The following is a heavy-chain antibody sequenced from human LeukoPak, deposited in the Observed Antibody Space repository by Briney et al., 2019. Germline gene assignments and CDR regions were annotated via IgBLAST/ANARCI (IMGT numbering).Heavy chain of an antibody. CDR2: IYTTGST. J-gene: IGHJ3*02. CDR3: ASHLGYCSSASCQPGAFDI. D-gene: IGHD2-2*01. Sequence: PSETLSLTCTVSGGSINSLYWSWVRQAAGKGLEWIGRIYTTGSTNYNPSLKSRVTISVDTSKNQFSLKLSSVSAADTAVYYCASHLGYCSSASCQPGAFDIWGQGTMVTVSS. CDR1: GGSINSLY. V-gene: IGHV4-4*07.